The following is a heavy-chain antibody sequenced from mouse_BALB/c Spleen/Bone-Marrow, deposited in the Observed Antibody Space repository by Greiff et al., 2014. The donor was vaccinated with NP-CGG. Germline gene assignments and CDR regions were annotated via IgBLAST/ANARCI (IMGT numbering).Heavy chain of an antibody. D-gene: IGHD2-3*01. J-gene: IGHJ4*01. CDR3: ARAAYDPYAMDY. CDR1: GYTFTSYY. CDR2: INPNNDGT. V-gene: IGHV1S81*02. Sequence: VQLQESGAELVKPGASVKLSCKASGYTFTSYYMYWVKQRPGQGLEWIGEINPNNDGTNFNEKFKSKATLTVDKSSSTAYMQLSSLTSGDSAVYYCARAAYDPYAMDYWGQGTSVTVSS.